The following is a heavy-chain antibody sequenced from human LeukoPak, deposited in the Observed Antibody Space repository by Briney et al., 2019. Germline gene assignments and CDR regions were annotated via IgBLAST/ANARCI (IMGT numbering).Heavy chain of an antibody. J-gene: IGHJ4*02. V-gene: IGHV3-30*04. CDR2: ISYDGSNK. Sequence: PGGSLRLSCAASGFTFSSYAMHWVRQAPGKGLGWVAVISYDGSNKNYADSVKGRFTISRDNSKNTLYLQMNSLRAEDTTVYYCARGVRIAVAGYIDYWGQGTLVTVS. D-gene: IGHD6-19*01. CDR3: ARGVRIAVAGYIDY. CDR1: GFTFSSYA.